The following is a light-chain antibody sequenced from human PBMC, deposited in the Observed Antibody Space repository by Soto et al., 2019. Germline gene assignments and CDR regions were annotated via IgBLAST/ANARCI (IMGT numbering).Light chain of an antibody. Sequence: EIVLTQSPATLSLPPGERASLSCRASRSVSSYLAWYQQKPWQAPRLLIYAPSNRATGIPATFSGSGSGTDFTLTISSLAPEDFAVQYCQQRSNWLLTFGGGTKVESK. CDR3: QQRSNWLLT. J-gene: IGKJ4*01. CDR1: RSVSSY. V-gene: IGKV3-11*01. CDR2: APS.